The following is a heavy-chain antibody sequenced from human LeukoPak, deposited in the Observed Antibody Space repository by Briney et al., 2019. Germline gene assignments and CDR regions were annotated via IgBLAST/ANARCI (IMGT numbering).Heavy chain of an antibody. CDR1: GYTFTSYG. Sequence: GASVKVSCKASGYTFTSYGISWVRQAPGQGLEWMGWISAYNGNTNYAQKLQGRVTMTTDTSTSTAYMELRSLRSDDTAVYYCARDRGILEWLFTFAYWGQGTLVTVSS. D-gene: IGHD3-3*01. V-gene: IGHV1-18*01. CDR3: ARDRGILEWLFTFAY. CDR2: ISAYNGNT. J-gene: IGHJ4*02.